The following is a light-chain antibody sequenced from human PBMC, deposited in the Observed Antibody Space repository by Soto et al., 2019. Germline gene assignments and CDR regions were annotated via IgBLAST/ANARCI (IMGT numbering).Light chain of an antibody. V-gene: IGKV1-5*03. Sequence: DIHMTQSPSTLSASVGDRVTITCRASQSISSWLAWYQQKPGKAPKLLIYKASSLQSGVPSRFSGSGSGTDFTFTISSLQPEDIATYYCQQYDNLPITFGQGTRLEIK. CDR2: KAS. J-gene: IGKJ5*01. CDR1: QSISSW. CDR3: QQYDNLPIT.